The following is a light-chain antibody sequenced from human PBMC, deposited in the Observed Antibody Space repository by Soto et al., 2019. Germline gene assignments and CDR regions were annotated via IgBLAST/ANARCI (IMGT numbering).Light chain of an antibody. CDR3: QQYGSSPQT. Sequence: EIVLTQSPGTLSLSAGERATLSCRASQSVSSSYLAWYQQKPGQAPRLLIYGASSRATGIPDRFSGSGSGTDFTLTISRLEPEDFAVYYWQQYGSSPQTFGQGTKVDIK. J-gene: IGKJ1*01. CDR1: QSVSSSY. CDR2: GAS. V-gene: IGKV3-20*01.